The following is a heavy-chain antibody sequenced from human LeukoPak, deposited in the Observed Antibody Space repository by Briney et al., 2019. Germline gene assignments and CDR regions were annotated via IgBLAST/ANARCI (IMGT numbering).Heavy chain of an antibody. J-gene: IGHJ4*02. V-gene: IGHV5-51*01. CDR2: VYPADSDT. D-gene: IGHD3-16*01. CDR3: ARTQGLFGAADY. CDR1: GYPFSDLW. Sequence: GESLKISCQASGYPFSDLWIGWVRPMPGQGLEWMGSVYPADSDTRYSPSFEGHVTISADKSTNTAFLQWNSLQSSDSGIYFCARTQGLFGAADYWGQGTLVISSS.